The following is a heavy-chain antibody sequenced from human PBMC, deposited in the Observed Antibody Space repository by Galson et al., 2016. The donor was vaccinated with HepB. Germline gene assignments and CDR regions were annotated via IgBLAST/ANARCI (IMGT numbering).Heavy chain of an antibody. Sequence: SVKVSCKASGYTFTNYNINWVRQAPGQGLEWMGWVNPNSGDTGYAQKFQGTVTMTRNTSISTAYMELSSLRSEDTAVYFCARDGPHYVLSKYYGMDVWGKGTTVTVSS. D-gene: IGHD2-8*01. J-gene: IGHJ6*04. V-gene: IGHV1-8*01. CDR3: ARDGPHYVLSKYYGMDV. CDR2: VNPNSGDT. CDR1: GYTFTNYN.